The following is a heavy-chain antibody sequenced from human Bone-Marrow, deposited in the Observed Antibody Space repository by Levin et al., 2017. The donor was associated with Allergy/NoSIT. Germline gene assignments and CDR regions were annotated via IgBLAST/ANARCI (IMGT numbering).Heavy chain of an antibody. CDR3: ARDRRRGIYADEFDI. CDR1: GDSISDYY. J-gene: IGHJ5*02. V-gene: IGHV4-59*01. Sequence: SETLSLTCSVSGDSISDYYWHWIRQSPGKGLEWLGYIYHTGYSMSNPSLRSRLSISVATSNNQISLQLTSVTPADTAVYYCARDRRRGIYADEFDIWGQGRPVTVSS. D-gene: IGHD3-16*01. CDR2: IYHTGYS.